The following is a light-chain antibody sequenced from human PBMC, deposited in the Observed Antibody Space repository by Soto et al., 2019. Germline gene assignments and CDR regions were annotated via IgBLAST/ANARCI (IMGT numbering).Light chain of an antibody. CDR1: QSVSSY. CDR2: DAS. J-gene: IGKJ2*01. Sequence: EIVLTQSPATLSLSPGERATHSCRASQSVSSYLAWYQQKPGQAPRLLIYDASNRATGIPARFSGSGSGTDFILTIISLEPEDFAVYYCQQRSNSYTFGQATKLEIQ. CDR3: QQRSNSYT. V-gene: IGKV3-11*01.